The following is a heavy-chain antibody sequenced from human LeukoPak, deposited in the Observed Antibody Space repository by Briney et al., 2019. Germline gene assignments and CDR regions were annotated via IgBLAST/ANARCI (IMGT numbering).Heavy chain of an antibody. J-gene: IGHJ4*02. CDR2: IYSGGST. Sequence: GGSLRLSCTASGFTFGDYAMSWVRQAPGKGLEWVSVIYSGGSTYYADSVKGRFTISRDNSKNTLFLQMNSLRTEDTAVYCCARDPMADFDYWGQGSLVTVSS. D-gene: IGHD2-8*01. CDR3: ARDPMADFDY. V-gene: IGHV3-66*02. CDR1: GFTFGDYA.